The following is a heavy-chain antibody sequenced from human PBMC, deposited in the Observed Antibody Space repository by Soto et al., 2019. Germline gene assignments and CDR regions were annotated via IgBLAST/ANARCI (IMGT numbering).Heavy chain of an antibody. D-gene: IGHD2-8*01. V-gene: IGHV1-24*01. CDR1: GYTLTELS. Sequence: ASVKVSCKVSGYTLTELSMHWVRQAPGKGLEWMGGFDPEDGETIYAQKFQGRVTMTEDTSTDTAYMELSSLGSEDTAVYYCAAAPRYCTNGVCYYYFDYWGQGTLVTVSS. CDR3: AAAPRYCTNGVCYYYFDY. J-gene: IGHJ4*02. CDR2: FDPEDGET.